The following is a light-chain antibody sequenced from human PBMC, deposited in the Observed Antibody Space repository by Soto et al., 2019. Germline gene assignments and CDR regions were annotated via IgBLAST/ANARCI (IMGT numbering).Light chain of an antibody. Sequence: QSALTQPASVSGSPGQSITISCSGTTNDIGVYNYVSWYQHHPGKVPKVIIYEVRNRPSGVSNRFSGSKSGNTASLTISGLQAEDEADYYCCSYTISATLVFGGGTQLTVL. CDR1: TNDIGVYNY. CDR3: CSYTISATLV. J-gene: IGLJ3*02. V-gene: IGLV2-14*01. CDR2: EVR.